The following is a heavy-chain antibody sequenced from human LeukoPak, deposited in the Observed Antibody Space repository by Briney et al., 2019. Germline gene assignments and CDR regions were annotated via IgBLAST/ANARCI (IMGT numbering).Heavy chain of an antibody. CDR2: IYYSGTT. D-gene: IGHD3-10*01. CDR1: SGSINSYY. Sequence: SETLSLTCTFSSGSINSYYWNWVRQPPGKGLEWIGYIYYSGTTNYNPSLKSRVTISVDTSKNQFSLKLNSVTAADTAVYYCARWSFGSGSYGFDIWGQGARVTVSS. V-gene: IGHV4-59*08. J-gene: IGHJ3*02. CDR3: ARWSFGSGSYGFDI.